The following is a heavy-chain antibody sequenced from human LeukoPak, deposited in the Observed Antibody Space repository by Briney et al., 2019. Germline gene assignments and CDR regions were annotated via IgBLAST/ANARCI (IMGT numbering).Heavy chain of an antibody. CDR2: ISGSGDRT. D-gene: IGHD6-13*01. V-gene: IGHV3-23*01. CDR3: AKDSASSWYYLDS. CDR1: GFTLSSYS. J-gene: IGHJ4*02. Sequence: PGRSLRLSCAASGFTLSSYSMNWVSQAPGKGLEWVSAISGSGDRTYYGDSVTGRFTISRDNSKNTLYLQMNSLRVEDTAVYYCAKDSASSWYYLDSWGQGTLVTVSS.